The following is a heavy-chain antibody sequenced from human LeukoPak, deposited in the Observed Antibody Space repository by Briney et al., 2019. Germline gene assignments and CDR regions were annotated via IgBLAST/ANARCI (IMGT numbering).Heavy chain of an antibody. CDR3: ARGGGTGYYNIPYYYYYGMDV. Sequence: PSETLSLTCTVSGGSISSYYWSWIRQPPGKGLEWIGYIYYSGSTNCNPSLKSRVTISVDTSKNQFSLKLSSVTAADTAVYYCARGGGTGYYNIPYYYYYGMDVWGQGTTVTVSS. V-gene: IGHV4-59*01. J-gene: IGHJ6*02. D-gene: IGHD3-9*01. CDR1: GGSISSYY. CDR2: IYYSGST.